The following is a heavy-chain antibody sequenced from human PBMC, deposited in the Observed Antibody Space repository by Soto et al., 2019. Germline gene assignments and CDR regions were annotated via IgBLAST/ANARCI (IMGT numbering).Heavy chain of an antibody. D-gene: IGHD6-13*01. CDR2: IIPIFGTP. CDR1: GGTFSSYA. J-gene: IGHJ4*02. V-gene: IGHV1-69*01. Sequence: QVQLVQSGAEVKKPGSSVKVSCKASGGTFSSYAINWVRQAPGQGLEWIGGIIPIFGTPSYAQKFQGRVRIPAAESTSTACMDLSSLRSEDTAVYYWARATIHLFVGWDLAAAGGFDYWGQGPLVTVSS. CDR3: ARATIHLFVGWDLAAAGGFDY.